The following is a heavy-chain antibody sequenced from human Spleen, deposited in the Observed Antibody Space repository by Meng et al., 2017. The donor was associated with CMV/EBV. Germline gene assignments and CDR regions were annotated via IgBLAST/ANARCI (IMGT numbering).Heavy chain of an antibody. Sequence: GESLKISCAASGFTFSSHSMNWVRQAPGKGLEWVSHISASGTTLYYGASVQGRFNISRDNAKNSLYLQMGSLRAEDTAVYYCARDHDWNYFDPWGQGTLVTVSS. CDR1: GFTFSSHS. J-gene: IGHJ5*02. V-gene: IGHV3-48*04. CDR3: ARDHDWNYFDP. D-gene: IGHD1-7*01. CDR2: ISASGTTL.